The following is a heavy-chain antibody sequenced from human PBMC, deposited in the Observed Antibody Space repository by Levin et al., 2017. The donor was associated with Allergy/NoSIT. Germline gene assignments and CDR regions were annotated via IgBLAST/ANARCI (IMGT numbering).Heavy chain of an antibody. Sequence: GGSLRLSCAASGFTFSSYSMNWVRQAPGKGLEWVSYISSSSSTIYYADSVKGRFTISRDNAKNSLYLQMNSLRAEDTAVYYCARAEQLVQDWYFDLWGRGTLVTVSS. J-gene: IGHJ2*01. CDR2: ISSSSSTI. D-gene: IGHD6-13*01. CDR1: GFTFSSYS. CDR3: ARAEQLVQDWYFDL. V-gene: IGHV3-48*01.